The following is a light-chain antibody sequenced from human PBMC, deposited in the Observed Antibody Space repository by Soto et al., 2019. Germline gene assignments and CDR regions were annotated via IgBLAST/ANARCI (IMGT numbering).Light chain of an antibody. CDR2: EVS. V-gene: IGLV2-8*01. Sequence: QSVLTQPPSASGSPGRSVTISCTGTSSDVGAHNFVSWHQQHPGKAPKLMVYEVSKRPSGVPDRFSGSRSGNTASLTVSGLQAEDEADYYCSSYAGSNNHVFGTG. J-gene: IGLJ1*01. CDR1: SSDVGAHNF. CDR3: SSYAGSNNHV.